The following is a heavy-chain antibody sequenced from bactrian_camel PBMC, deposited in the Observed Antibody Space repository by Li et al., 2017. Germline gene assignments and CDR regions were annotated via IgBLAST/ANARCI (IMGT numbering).Heavy chain of an antibody. CDR1: GSTSSRSC. Sequence: DVQLVESGGGSVQAGGSLRLSCAASGSTSSRSCMGWFRRRPGEAREGVATINILNGRTSYADSVKGRFTISRDNAKNTLYLQMSSPKTEDTAVYYCAADLTYSDYDDQFNPCTDYWGHGTQVTVS. J-gene: IGHJ4*01. CDR2: INILNGRT. CDR3: AADLTYSDYDDQFNPCTDY. V-gene: IGHV3S31*01. D-gene: IGHD4*01.